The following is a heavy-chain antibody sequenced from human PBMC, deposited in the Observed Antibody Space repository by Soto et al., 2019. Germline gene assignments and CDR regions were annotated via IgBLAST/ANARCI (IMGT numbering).Heavy chain of an antibody. V-gene: IGHV1-18*04. CDR1: GYTFTSYG. Sequence: QVQLVQSGAEVKKPGASVKVSCKASGYTFTSYGISWVRQAPGQGLEWMGWISAYNGNTNYAQKLKGRVTMTTETYTSTAYMELRSLRSDDTAVYYCARDWGREQLVSIRGGYYYYGMDVWGQGTTVTVSS. CDR2: ISAYNGNT. CDR3: ARDWGREQLVSIRGGYYYYGMDV. J-gene: IGHJ6*02. D-gene: IGHD6-6*01.